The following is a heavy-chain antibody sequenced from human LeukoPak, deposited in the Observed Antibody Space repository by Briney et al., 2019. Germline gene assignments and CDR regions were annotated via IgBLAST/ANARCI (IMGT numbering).Heavy chain of an antibody. Sequence: PGGSLRLSCAASGFTFSSYSMNWVRQAPGKGLEWVSAISGSGGSTYYADSVKGRFTISRDNSKNTLYLQMNSLRAEDTAVYYCAKREDCSSTSCYRVRYFDYWGQGTLVTVSS. CDR1: GFTFSSYS. D-gene: IGHD2-2*02. J-gene: IGHJ4*02. CDR3: AKREDCSSTSCYRVRYFDY. V-gene: IGHV3-23*01. CDR2: ISGSGGST.